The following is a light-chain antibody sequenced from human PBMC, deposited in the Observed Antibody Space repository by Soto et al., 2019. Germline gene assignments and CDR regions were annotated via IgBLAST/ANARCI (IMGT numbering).Light chain of an antibody. V-gene: IGKV1-39*01. CDR3: QQSYSAPRT. Sequence: DLQMTQSPSSLSASVGDRVTITCRASQSISNFLNWYQQKPGKAPKLLISAASSLQGGVPSRFSGSGSGTDFTLIISSLQPEDFATYYCQQSYSAPRTFGQGTKLEIK. CDR2: AAS. J-gene: IGKJ2*01. CDR1: QSISNF.